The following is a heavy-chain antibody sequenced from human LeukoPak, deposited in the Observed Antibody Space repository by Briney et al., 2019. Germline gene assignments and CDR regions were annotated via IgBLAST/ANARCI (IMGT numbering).Heavy chain of an antibody. Sequence: GGSLRLSCAASGFTFSSYGMHWVRQAPGKGLEWVAVIWYDGSNKYYADSVKGRFTISRDNSKNTLYLQMNSLRADDTSVYYCASRSPALDYWGQGTLVTVSS. D-gene: IGHD2-2*01. CDR1: GFTFSSYG. V-gene: IGHV3-33*01. CDR2: IWYDGSNK. J-gene: IGHJ4*02. CDR3: ASRSPALDY.